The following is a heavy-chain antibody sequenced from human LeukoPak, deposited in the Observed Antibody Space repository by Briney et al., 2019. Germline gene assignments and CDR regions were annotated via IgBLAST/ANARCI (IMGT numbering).Heavy chain of an antibody. CDR1: GFTFSSYA. CDR3: ARGGYHDAFDI. V-gene: IGHV3-30-3*01. CDR2: ISYDGSNK. D-gene: IGHD3-22*01. J-gene: IGHJ3*02. Sequence: PGRSLRLSCAASGFTFSSYAMHWVRQAPGKGLEWVAVISYDGSNKYYADSVKGRFTISRDNSKNTLYLQMNSLRAEDTAVYYCARGGYHDAFDIWGQGTMVTVSS.